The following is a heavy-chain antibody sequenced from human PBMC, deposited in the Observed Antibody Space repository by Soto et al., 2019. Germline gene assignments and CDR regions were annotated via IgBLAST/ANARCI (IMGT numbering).Heavy chain of an antibody. CDR3: ARDAPVGAAGRPIYYYYGMDV. V-gene: IGHV3-33*01. CDR1: GFTFSSYG. CDR2: IWYDGSNK. D-gene: IGHD6-13*01. Sequence: QPGGSLRLSCAASGFTFSSYGMHWVRQAPGKGLEGVAVIWYDGSNKDYADSVKGRFTIPRDNSKNTLYLQMNSLRADVTAVYYCARDAPVGAAGRPIYYYYGMDVWGQGTTVTVSS. J-gene: IGHJ6*02.